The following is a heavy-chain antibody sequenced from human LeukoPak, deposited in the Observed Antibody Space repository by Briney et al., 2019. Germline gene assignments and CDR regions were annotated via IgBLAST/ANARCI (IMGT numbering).Heavy chain of an antibody. CDR2: ISCDHAT. V-gene: IGHV3-23*01. CDR3: AKDSAAAGTVLRWDAFDI. CDR1: GFIFGHYA. J-gene: IGHJ3*02. D-gene: IGHD6-13*01. Sequence: SGGSLRLSCAASGFIFGHYAMSWVRQAPGKGLEWVAAISCDHATYDSDSLRGRFTISRDNSKNMLYLQMNSLRAEDTALYYCAKDSAAAGTVLRWDAFDIWGQGTMVTVSS.